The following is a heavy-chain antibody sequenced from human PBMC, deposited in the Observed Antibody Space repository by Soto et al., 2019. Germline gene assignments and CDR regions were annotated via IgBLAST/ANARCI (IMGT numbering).Heavy chain of an antibody. CDR1: GYTFTSYD. J-gene: IGHJ4*02. Sequence: GASVKVSCKASGYTFTSYDINWVRQATGQGLEWMGGIIPIFGTANYAQKFQGRVTITADESTSTAYMELSSLRSEDTAVYYCAIEYSSSPPYYPIGYWGQGTLVTVSS. CDR3: AIEYSSSPPYYPIGY. V-gene: IGHV1-69*13. CDR2: IIPIFGTA. D-gene: IGHD6-6*01.